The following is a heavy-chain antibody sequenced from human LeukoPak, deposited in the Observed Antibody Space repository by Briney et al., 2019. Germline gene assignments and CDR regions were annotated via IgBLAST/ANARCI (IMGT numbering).Heavy chain of an antibody. CDR1: GFTFSSYA. CDR3: ARDHRYCSSTSCLRAFDY. Sequence: GGSLRLSCAASGFTFSSYAMHWVRQAPGKGLEYVSAISSNGGSTYYANSVKGRFTISRDNSKNTLYLQMGSLRAEDTAVYYCARDHRYCSSTSCLRAFDYWGQGTLVTVSS. D-gene: IGHD2-2*01. J-gene: IGHJ4*02. V-gene: IGHV3-64*01. CDR2: ISSNGGST.